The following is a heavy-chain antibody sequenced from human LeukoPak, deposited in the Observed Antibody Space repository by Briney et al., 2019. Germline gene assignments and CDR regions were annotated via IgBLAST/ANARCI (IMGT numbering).Heavy chain of an antibody. CDR1: GGSISSSIHF. Sequence: PSETLSLTCTVSGGSISSSIHFWGWFRPPPGMRLEWIGNIYYTRATYYNTSLKSRVTISVDTSKKQFSLKLSSVTAADTAVYYCARELETGKDYWGQGTLVTVSS. V-gene: IGHV4-39*07. J-gene: IGHJ4*02. CDR2: IYYTRAT. CDR3: ARELETGKDY. D-gene: IGHD1-1*01.